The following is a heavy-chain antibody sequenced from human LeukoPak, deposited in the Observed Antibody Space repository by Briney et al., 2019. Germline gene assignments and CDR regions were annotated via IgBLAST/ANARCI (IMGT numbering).Heavy chain of an antibody. CDR3: ARGLRGIVVVVARALQTNWFDP. V-gene: IGHV4-34*01. D-gene: IGHD2-15*01. J-gene: IGHJ5*02. Sequence: SETLSLTCAVYGGSFSGYYWSWIRQSPGKGLEWIGEINHSGSTNYNPSLKSRATILVDTSKNQFSLKLTSVTAADTAVYYCARGLRGIVVVVARALQTNWFDPWGQGTLVTVSS. CDR1: GGSFSGYY. CDR2: INHSGST.